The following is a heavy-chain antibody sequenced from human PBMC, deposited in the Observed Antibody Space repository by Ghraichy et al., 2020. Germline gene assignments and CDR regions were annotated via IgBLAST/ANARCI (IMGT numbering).Heavy chain of an antibody. CDR1: GFTFSSYA. J-gene: IGHJ6*02. D-gene: IGHD3-10*01. CDR3: AKDSMVRGVIIDYYYYGMDV. V-gene: IGHV3-23*01. Sequence: GESLNISCAASGFTFSSYAMSWVRQAPGKGLEWVSAISGSGGSTYYADSVKGRFTISRDNSKNTLYLQMNSLRAEDTAVYYCAKDSMVRGVIIDYYYYGMDVWGQGTTVTVSS. CDR2: ISGSGGST.